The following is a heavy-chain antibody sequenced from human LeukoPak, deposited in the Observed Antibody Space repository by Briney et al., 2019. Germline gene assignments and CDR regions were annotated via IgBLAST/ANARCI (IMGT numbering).Heavy chain of an antibody. CDR2: IGGRGINT. CDR1: GFTFSDYY. D-gene: IGHD6-6*01. J-gene: IGHJ4*02. V-gene: IGHV3-23*01. Sequence: PGGSLRLSCAASGFTFSDYYMSWIRQAPGKGLEWLSAIGGRGINTWYADSVKGRFTISRDNSKNTLSLQMNSLRAEDTTVYYCAKGSSAARPYYFDYWGQGIVVSVSS. CDR3: AKGSSAARPYYFDY.